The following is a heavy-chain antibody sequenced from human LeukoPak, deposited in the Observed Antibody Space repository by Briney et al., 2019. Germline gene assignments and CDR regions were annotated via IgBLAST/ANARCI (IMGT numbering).Heavy chain of an antibody. CDR2: ISAYNANT. V-gene: IGHV1-18*01. D-gene: IGHD3-3*01. Sequence: ASVKVSCKASGYTFTSYCISWVRQAPGQGLEWMGWISAYNANTNYAQKLQGRVTMTTDTSTSTAYMELRSLRSDDTAVYYCARDNTDYDFWSGYWKNNWFDPWGQGTLVTVSS. J-gene: IGHJ5*02. CDR3: ARDNTDYDFWSGYWKNNWFDP. CDR1: GYTFTSYC.